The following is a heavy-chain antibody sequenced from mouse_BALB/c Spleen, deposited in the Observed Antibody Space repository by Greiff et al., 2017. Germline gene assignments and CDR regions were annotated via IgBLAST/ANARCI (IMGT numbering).Heavy chain of an antibody. J-gene: IGHJ4*01. V-gene: IGHV1-54*01. CDR1: GYAFTNYL. CDR2: INPGSGGT. Sequence: VQLQQSGAELVRPGTSVKVSCKASGYAFTNYLIEWVKQRPGQGLEWIGVINPGSGGTNYNEKFKGKATLTADKSSSTAYMQLSSLTSDDSAVYCCARTYYGNYRYAMDYWGQGTSVTVSS. D-gene: IGHD2-10*01. CDR3: ARTYYGNYRYAMDY.